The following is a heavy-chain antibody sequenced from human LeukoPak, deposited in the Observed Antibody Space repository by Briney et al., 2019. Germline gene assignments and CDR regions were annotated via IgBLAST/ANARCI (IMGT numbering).Heavy chain of an antibody. Sequence: GASVKVSCKASGGTFSSYAISWVRQAPRHELEWMGRVIPLLGMANYAQKVQGRVTIPADKSTSTAYMELSSLRSEDTAVYYCARVGGYSRYDFDYWGQGTLVTVSS. J-gene: IGHJ4*02. CDR2: VIPLLGMA. CDR3: ARVGGYSRYDFDY. D-gene: IGHD5-12*01. V-gene: IGHV1-69*04. CDR1: GGTFSSYA.